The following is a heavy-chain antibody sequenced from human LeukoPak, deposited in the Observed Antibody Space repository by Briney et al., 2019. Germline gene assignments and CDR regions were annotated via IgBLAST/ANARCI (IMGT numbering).Heavy chain of an antibody. CDR2: INHSGST. V-gene: IGHV4-34*09. D-gene: IGHD2-15*01. CDR3: ARDVGVRSYYYYGRDV. CDR1: GGSFSGYY. J-gene: IGHJ6*04. Sequence: SETLSLTCAVYGGSFSGYYWSWIRQPPGKGLEWIGEINHSGSTNYNPSLKSRVTISVDTSKNQFSLKLSSVTAADTAVYYCARDVGVRSYYYYGRDVWGKGTTVTVSS.